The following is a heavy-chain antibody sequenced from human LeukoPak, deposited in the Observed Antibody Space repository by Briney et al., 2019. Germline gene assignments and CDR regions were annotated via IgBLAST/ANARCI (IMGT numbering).Heavy chain of an antibody. CDR1: GYTFTSYD. D-gene: IGHD6-19*01. J-gene: IGHJ4*02. V-gene: IGHV1-8*01. CDR2: MNPNSGNT. CDR3: ARVVKSGSGWFLDY. Sequence: ASVKVSCKASGYTFTSYDINWVRQATGQGLEWMGWMNPNSGNTGYAQKFQGRVTMTRNTSISTANMELSSLRSEDTAVYYCARVVKSGSGWFLDYWGQGTLVTVSS.